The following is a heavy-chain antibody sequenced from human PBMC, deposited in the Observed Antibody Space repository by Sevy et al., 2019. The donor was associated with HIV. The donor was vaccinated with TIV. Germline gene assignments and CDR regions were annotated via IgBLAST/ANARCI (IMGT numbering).Heavy chain of an antibody. D-gene: IGHD3-16*02. Sequence: GGSLRLSCAASGFSFRETWMSWVRQGPGKGLELVGRIKSKSDGGTTDYAAPVKGRFTISRDDSKTTLYLQMNSLKTEDTALYYCTTMGYHGRFDIWGQGTMVTVSS. CDR3: TTMGYHGRFDI. J-gene: IGHJ3*02. V-gene: IGHV3-15*01. CDR2: IKSKSDGGTT. CDR1: GFSFRETW.